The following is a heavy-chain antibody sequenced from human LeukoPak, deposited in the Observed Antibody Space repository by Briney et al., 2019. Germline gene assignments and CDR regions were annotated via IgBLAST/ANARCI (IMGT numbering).Heavy chain of an antibody. CDR2: IYTSGST. J-gene: IGHJ4*02. V-gene: IGHV4-4*07. Sequence: SETLSLTCTVSGGSISSYYWSWIRQPARKGLEWIGRIYTSGSTNYNPSLKSRVTMSVDTSKNQFSLKLSSVTAADTAVYYCAGMYYDILTGQSDYWGQGTLVTVSS. CDR1: GGSISSYY. D-gene: IGHD3-9*01. CDR3: AGMYYDILTGQSDY.